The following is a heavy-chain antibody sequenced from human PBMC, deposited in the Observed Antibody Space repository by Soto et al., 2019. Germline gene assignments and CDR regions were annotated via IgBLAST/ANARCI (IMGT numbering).Heavy chain of an antibody. CDR2: MYYSGST. CDR1: GGSMSSTSYY. Sequence: SETLSLTCTVSGGSMSSTSYYWGWIRQPPGKGLEWIGSMYYSGSTNYNPSLKGRVTMSVDTSKNQFSLKLRGLTSEDTAVYYCARSSGGVYGIIIEGTNWFAPWGQGTLVTVSS. D-gene: IGHD3-16*01. J-gene: IGHJ5*02. V-gene: IGHV4-39*07. CDR3: ARSSGGVYGIIIEGTNWFAP.